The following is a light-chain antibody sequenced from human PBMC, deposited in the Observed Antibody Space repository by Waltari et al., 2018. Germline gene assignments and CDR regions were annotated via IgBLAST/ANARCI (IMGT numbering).Light chain of an antibody. CDR2: AAS. CDR1: EDISAF. V-gene: IGKV1-9*01. CDR3: QHIKNFPLS. J-gene: IGKJ4*01. Sequence: QLTQSPSLSASVGDRVTITCRASEDISAFFAWFQQKPGKAPELLIFAASNLQSGVPSRFSGSGSGTDFTLTISSLQPEDFATYYCQHIKNFPLSFGGGTKVEIK.